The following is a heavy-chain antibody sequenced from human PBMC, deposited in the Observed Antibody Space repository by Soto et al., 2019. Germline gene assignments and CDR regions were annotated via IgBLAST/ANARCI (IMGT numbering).Heavy chain of an antibody. D-gene: IGHD1-7*01. CDR1: GFTFSSYA. CDR3: AWRGWNYGFDY. J-gene: IGHJ4*02. Sequence: PRLSCAASGFTFSSYAMSWVRQAPGKGLEWVSAISGSGGSTYYADSVKGRFTISRDNSKNTLYLQMNSLRAEDTAVYYCAWRGWNYGFDYWGQGTLVTVSS. V-gene: IGHV3-23*01. CDR2: ISGSGGST.